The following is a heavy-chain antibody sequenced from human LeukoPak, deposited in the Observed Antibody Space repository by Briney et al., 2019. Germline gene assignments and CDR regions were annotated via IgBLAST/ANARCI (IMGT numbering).Heavy chain of an antibody. CDR3: ARLRRYGGNWAFDY. D-gene: IGHD4-23*01. CDR2: ISYDGSNK. V-gene: IGHV3-30*14. Sequence: GGSLRLSCAASGFTFSSYAMHWVRQAPGKGLEWVAVISYDGSNKYYADSVKGRFTISRDNSKNTLYLQMNSLRAEDTAVCYCARLRRYGGNWAFDYWGQGTLVTVSS. J-gene: IGHJ4*02. CDR1: GFTFSSYA.